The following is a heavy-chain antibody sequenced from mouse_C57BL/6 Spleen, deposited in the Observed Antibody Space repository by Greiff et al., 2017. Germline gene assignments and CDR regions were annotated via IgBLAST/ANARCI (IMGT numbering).Heavy chain of an antibody. CDR3: TRKPLTTVVAKYFDV. Sequence: QVHVKQSGAELVRPGASVTLSCKASGYTFTDYEMHWVKQTPVHGLEWIGAIDPETGGTAYNQKFKGKAILTADKSSSTAYMELRSLTSEDSAVYYCTRKPLTTVVAKYFDVWGTGTTVTVSS. CDR1: GYTFTDYE. CDR2: IDPETGGT. V-gene: IGHV1-15*01. J-gene: IGHJ1*03. D-gene: IGHD1-1*01.